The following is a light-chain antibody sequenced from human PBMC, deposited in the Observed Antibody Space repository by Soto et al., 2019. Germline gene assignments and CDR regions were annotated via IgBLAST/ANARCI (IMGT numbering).Light chain of an antibody. V-gene: IGKV1-39*01. CDR1: QSISSF. CDR2: AAS. Sequence: DIQMTQSPSSLSASVGDRVTITFRASQSISSFLNWYQQKPGKAPNLLIYAASTLQSGVPSRFSGSGSGTDFTLTISNLQPEDFATYYCQQSYSPLCTFGQGTKVEIK. J-gene: IGKJ1*01. CDR3: QQSYSPLCT.